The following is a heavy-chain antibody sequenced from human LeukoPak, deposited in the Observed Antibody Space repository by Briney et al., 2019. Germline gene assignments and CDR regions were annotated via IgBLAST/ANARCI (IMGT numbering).Heavy chain of an antibody. J-gene: IGHJ4*02. CDR3: VRDESGSPGY. CDR1: GFTFSSYW. V-gene: IGHV3-74*01. D-gene: IGHD1-26*01. Sequence: GGSLRLSCAASGFTFSSYWMHWVRQGPGKGLVWVSRIYSDGSDTIYADSVKGRFTISRDNAKNTLYLQMNSLRAEDTAVYYCVRDESGSPGYWGQGTLVTVSS. CDR2: IYSDGSDT.